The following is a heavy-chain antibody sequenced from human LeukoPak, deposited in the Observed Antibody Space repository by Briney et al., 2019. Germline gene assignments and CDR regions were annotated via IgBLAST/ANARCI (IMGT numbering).Heavy chain of an antibody. J-gene: IGHJ5*02. Sequence: GASVKVSCKASGYTFNTYGINWVRQAPGQGREWMGWISAYNGNTNYAQNFQGRITLTTDTSTSMAYMELTGLRSDDTAVYYCARDGRQWVPLNWFDPWGQGTLVTVSS. CDR2: ISAYNGNT. CDR3: ARDGRQWVPLNWFDP. V-gene: IGHV1-18*04. D-gene: IGHD6-19*01. CDR1: GYTFNTYG.